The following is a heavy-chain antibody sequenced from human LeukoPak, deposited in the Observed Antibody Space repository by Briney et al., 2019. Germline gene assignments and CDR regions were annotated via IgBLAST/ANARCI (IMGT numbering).Heavy chain of an antibody. J-gene: IGHJ4*02. CDR2: VHLDGRT. D-gene: IGHD3-3*01. Sequence: PSETLSLTCGVSGGSVTSTNWWTWVRQPPGKGLEWIGEVHLDGRTNYNPSLKSRLTMSVDLSENHISLKLTSVTAADTAVYYSARQGGFYRPLDYSGQGTLVTVSS. CDR3: ARQGGFYRPLDY. CDR1: GGSVTSTNW. V-gene: IGHV4-4*02.